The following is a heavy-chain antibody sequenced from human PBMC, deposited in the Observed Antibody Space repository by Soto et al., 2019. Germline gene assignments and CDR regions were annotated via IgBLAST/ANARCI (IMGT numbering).Heavy chain of an antibody. CDR3: ARSYYGSGRYHY. CDR2: IYYSGST. Sequence: SETLSLTCTVSGGSISSYYWSWIRQPPGKGLEWIGYIYYSGSTNYNPSLKSRVTISVDTSKNQFSLKLSSVTAADTAVYYCARSYYGSGRYHYWGQGTLVPVSS. J-gene: IGHJ4*02. CDR1: GGSISSYY. V-gene: IGHV4-59*08. D-gene: IGHD3-10*01.